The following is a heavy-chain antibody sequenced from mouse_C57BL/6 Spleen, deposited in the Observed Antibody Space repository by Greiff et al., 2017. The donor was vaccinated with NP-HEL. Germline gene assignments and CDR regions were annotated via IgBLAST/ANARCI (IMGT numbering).Heavy chain of an antibody. D-gene: IGHD2-4*01. CDR1: GYSITSGYD. Sequence: EVKLVESGPGMVKPSQSLSLTCTVTGYSITSGYDWHWIRHFPGNKLEWMGYISYSGSTNYNPSLKSRISITHDTSKNHFFLKLNSVTTEDTATYYCARGGDYLDFFAYWGQGTLVTVSA. J-gene: IGHJ3*01. V-gene: IGHV3-1*01. CDR3: ARGGDYLDFFAY. CDR2: ISYSGST.